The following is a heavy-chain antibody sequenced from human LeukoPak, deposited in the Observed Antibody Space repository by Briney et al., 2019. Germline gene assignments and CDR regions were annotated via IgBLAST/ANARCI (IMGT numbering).Heavy chain of an antibody. Sequence: GASVKVSCKASGYTFTGYYIHWVRQAPGQGLEWMGWINPHSGGTNYAQKFQGGVTITRDTSITTAYMELSSLRSDDTAVYYCARGGWELLTGVYYYYMDVWGKGTTVTVSS. CDR3: ARGGWELLTGVYYYYMDV. J-gene: IGHJ6*03. CDR2: INPHSGGT. V-gene: IGHV1-2*02. CDR1: GYTFTGYY. D-gene: IGHD1-26*01.